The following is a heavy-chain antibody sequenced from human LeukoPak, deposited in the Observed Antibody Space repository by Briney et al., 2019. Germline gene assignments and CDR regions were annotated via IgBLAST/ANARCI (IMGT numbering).Heavy chain of an antibody. CDR1: GGSFSGYS. J-gene: IGHJ4*02. CDR3: ARHGSSPTKVDY. D-gene: IGHD6-6*01. CDR2: INHSGGT. Sequence: SETLSLTCAVYGGSFSGYSWNWIRQPPVKGLEWIGEINHSGGTNYNPSLKSRVTISVDTSKNQFSLKLSSVTAADTAVYYCARHGSSPTKVDYWGQGTLVTVSS. V-gene: IGHV4-34*01.